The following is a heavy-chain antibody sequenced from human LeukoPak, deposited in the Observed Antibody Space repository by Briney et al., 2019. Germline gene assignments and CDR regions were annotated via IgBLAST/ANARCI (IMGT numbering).Heavy chain of an antibody. Sequence: GGALRLSRAASGFTFSSYWMHRVPQAPGHGPVGVARTSRDGSSAAYAASVKGRFTIYKDNDKRTLHLLMNSLRAEGTALYYCARDSVEWYIFDYWGQGTLVTVSS. D-gene: IGHD3-3*01. CDR3: ARDSVEWYIFDY. J-gene: IGHJ4*02. CDR1: GFTFSSYW. V-gene: IGHV3-74*01. CDR2: TSRDGSSA.